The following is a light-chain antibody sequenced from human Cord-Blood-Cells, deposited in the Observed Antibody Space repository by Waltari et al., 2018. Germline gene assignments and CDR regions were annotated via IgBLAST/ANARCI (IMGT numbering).Light chain of an antibody. CDR3: QQSYSTPRT. V-gene: IGKV1-39*01. Sequence: IKMTQSSSSLSASVGDRVTSTSRASQIISSHLNWYLQKPWKAPKLLIYATSSLQSGVPSRCSGSGSGTDFTLTISSLQPEDFATYYCQQSYSTPRTFGQGTKVEIK. CDR1: QIISSH. J-gene: IGKJ1*01. CDR2: ATS.